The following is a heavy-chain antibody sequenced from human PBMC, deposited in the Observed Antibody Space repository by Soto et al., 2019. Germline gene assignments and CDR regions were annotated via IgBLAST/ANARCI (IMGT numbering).Heavy chain of an antibody. CDR1: GYTFTDYY. CDR3: ARSSGSYSYYGMDV. D-gene: IGHD1-26*01. CDR2: INPKTGDT. Sequence: ASVKVSCKPSGYTFTDYYMHWVRQAPGQGLEWMGWINPKTGDTKYAQKFRGRVTVTRDMSISTGYLELSSLRSDDTAMYYCARSSGSYSYYGMDVWGQGTTVTVSS. J-gene: IGHJ6*02. V-gene: IGHV1-2*02.